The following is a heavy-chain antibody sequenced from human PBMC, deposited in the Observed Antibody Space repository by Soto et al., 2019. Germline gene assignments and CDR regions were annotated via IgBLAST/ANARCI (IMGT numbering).Heavy chain of an antibody. D-gene: IGHD3-10*01. Sequence: ASVKVSCKASGYTFTGYYMHWVRQAPGQGLEWMGWINPNSGGTNYAQKFQGRVTMTRDTSISTAYMELSRLRSDDTAVYYCARDPESRSHYGSGSPLAYWGQGTLVTVSS. V-gene: IGHV1-2*02. CDR3: ARDPESRSHYGSGSPLAY. CDR1: GYTFTGYY. CDR2: INPNSGGT. J-gene: IGHJ4*02.